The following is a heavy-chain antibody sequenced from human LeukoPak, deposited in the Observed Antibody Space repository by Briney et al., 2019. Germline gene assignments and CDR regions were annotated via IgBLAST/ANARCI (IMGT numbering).Heavy chain of an antibody. D-gene: IGHD6-19*01. CDR1: GGTFSSYA. J-gene: IGHJ4*02. V-gene: IGHV1-69*13. CDR2: IIPIFGTA. CDR3: ARSTVAGTNYFDY. Sequence: SVKVSCKASGGTFSSYAISWVRQAPGQGLEWMGGIIPIFGTANYAQKFQGRVTITADESTSTAYMELSSLRSEDTAVYYCARSTVAGTNYFDYWGQGALVTVSS.